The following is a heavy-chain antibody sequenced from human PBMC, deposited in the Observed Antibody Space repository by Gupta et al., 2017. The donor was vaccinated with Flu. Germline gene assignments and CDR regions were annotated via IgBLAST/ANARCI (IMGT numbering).Heavy chain of an antibody. Sequence: EVQLLESGGGLVPPGGSLRLSCAASGFTFSRYAMRWVRQAPGKELEWVSAIDSSGYYTYYADSVKGRYTISRDNSRNTLFLQVSDLTAEDTAIYYCAKGSSGGRPYYFDYWGQGALVTVSS. D-gene: IGHD3-22*01. CDR1: GFTFSRYA. V-gene: IGHV3-23*01. CDR2: IDSSGYYT. J-gene: IGHJ4*02. CDR3: AKGSSGGRPYYFDY.